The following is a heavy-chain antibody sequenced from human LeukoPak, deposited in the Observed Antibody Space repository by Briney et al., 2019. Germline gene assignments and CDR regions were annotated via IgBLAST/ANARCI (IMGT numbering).Heavy chain of an antibody. J-gene: IGHJ4*02. CDR3: ARGPGSGYPYYFDY. CDR1: GASISSYY. CDR2: IYTSGST. V-gene: IGHV4-4*07. Sequence: SETLSLTSTVYGASISSYYWSWIRQPAGKGLEWIRRIYTSGSTNYNPSLKSRVTMSVDTSKNQFSLKLSSVTAADTAVYYCARGPGSGYPYYFDYWGQGTLVTVSS. D-gene: IGHD3-3*01.